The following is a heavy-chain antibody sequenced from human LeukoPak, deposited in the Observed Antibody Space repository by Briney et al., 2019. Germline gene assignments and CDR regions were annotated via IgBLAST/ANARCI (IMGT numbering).Heavy chain of an antibody. Sequence: AAVKVSCKASGYTFTSYAMHWVRQAPGQRLEWMGWINAGNGNTKYSQKFQGRVTITRDTSASTAYMELSSLRSEVTAVYYCASPKHYCYGMDVWGQGTTVTVSS. CDR2: INAGNGNT. V-gene: IGHV1-3*01. CDR3: ASPKHYCYGMDV. CDR1: GYTFTSYA. J-gene: IGHJ6*02.